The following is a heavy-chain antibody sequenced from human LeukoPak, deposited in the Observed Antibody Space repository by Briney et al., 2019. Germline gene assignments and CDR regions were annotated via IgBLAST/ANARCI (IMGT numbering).Heavy chain of an antibody. CDR3: ARDITPVYYDFWSGYSDYYYGMDV. Sequence: ASVKVSCKASGYTFTGYYMHWVRQAPGQGLEWMGWINPNSGGTYYAQKFQGRVTMTRDTSISTAYMELSRLRSDDTAVYYCARDITPVYYDFWSGYSDYYYGMDVWGQGTTVTVSS. D-gene: IGHD3-3*01. CDR1: GYTFTGYY. V-gene: IGHV1-2*02. J-gene: IGHJ6*02. CDR2: INPNSGGT.